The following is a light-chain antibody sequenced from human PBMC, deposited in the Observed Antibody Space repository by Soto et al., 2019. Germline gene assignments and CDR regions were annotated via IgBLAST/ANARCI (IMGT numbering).Light chain of an antibody. V-gene: IGKV1-5*03. Sequence: DIQMTQSPSTLSASVGDRVTITCRASQSISTYLAWYQQKPGKAPKLLIYKASNLETGVPSRFSGSGSGTEFTLTICSLQPDDPATYYCQQYNTSSRTFGLGTKV. CDR1: QSISTY. J-gene: IGKJ1*01. CDR3: QQYNTSSRT. CDR2: KAS.